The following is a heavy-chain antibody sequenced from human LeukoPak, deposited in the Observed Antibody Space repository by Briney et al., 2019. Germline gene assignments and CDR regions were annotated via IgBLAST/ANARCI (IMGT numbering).Heavy chain of an antibody. J-gene: IGHJ4*02. V-gene: IGHV1-2*02. D-gene: IGHD6-19*01. CDR3: ARDEPQWLEDFDY. Sequence: ASVKVSCKASGYTFTRYYMHWVRQAPGQGLEWMGWINPNSGGTNYAQKFQGRVTMTRDTSISTAYMELSRLRSDDTAVYYCARDEPQWLEDFDYWGQGTLVTVSS. CDR1: GYTFTRYY. CDR2: INPNSGGT.